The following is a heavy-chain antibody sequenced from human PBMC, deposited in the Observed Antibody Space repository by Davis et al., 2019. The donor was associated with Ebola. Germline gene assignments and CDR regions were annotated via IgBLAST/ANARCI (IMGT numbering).Heavy chain of an antibody. CDR3: ARGRGHYESSGGDF. V-gene: IGHV1-46*02. D-gene: IGHD3-22*01. CDR2: INPSGGST. Sequence: AASVKVSCKASGYTFNSYYIHCVRQAPGQGLEWMGIINPSGGSTTYAQKFQGRVTMTRDTSTRTVYMELSSLRSEDTAVYYCARGRGHYESSGGDFWGQGTLVTVSS. J-gene: IGHJ4*02. CDR1: GYTFNSYY.